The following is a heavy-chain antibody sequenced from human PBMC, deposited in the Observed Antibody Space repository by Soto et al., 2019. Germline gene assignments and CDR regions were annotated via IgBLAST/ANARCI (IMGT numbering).Heavy chain of an antibody. V-gene: IGHV4-4*02. Sequence: QVQLQESGPGLVKPSETLSVTCEVSGDSITSSNWWSWVRQPPGKGLEWIGDIYHSGSANHNPSLKSRVTISVDKSKNQFPLELRSMTAADTAIYYCARELGAGSYYKSFDFGGQGTLVTVSS. CDR3: ARELGAGSYYKSFDF. CDR2: IYHSGSA. D-gene: IGHD3-10*01. CDR1: GDSITSSNW. J-gene: IGHJ4*02.